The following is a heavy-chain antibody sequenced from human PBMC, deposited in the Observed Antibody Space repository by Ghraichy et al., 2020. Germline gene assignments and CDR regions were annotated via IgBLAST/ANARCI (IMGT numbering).Heavy chain of an antibody. Sequence: SETLSLTCAVSGGSIRSHNWWSWVRQPPGTGLEWIGEVHQSAGTNYNPSLKSRVFISVDKSKNQFSRKLSSLTVADTAVYYCARRLGDGMEGKYYYGMDVWGKGTRVTVSP. V-gene: IGHV4-4*02. J-gene: IGHJ6*04. CDR2: VHQSAGT. D-gene: IGHD2-21*01. CDR1: GGSIRSHNW. CDR3: ARRLGDGMEGKYYYGMDV.